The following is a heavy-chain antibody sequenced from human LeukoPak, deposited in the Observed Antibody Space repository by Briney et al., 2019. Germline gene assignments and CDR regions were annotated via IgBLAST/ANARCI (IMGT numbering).Heavy chain of an antibody. D-gene: IGHD2-15*01. CDR2: IYHSGST. CDR1: GYSISSGYY. Sequence: PSETLSLTCAVSGYSISSGYYWGWIRQPPGKGLEWIGSIYHSGSTYYNPSLKSRVTISVDTSKNQFSLKLSSVTAADTAVYYCALYCSGGSCYPAFDPWGQGTLVTVSS. V-gene: IGHV4-38-2*01. CDR3: ALYCSGGSCYPAFDP. J-gene: IGHJ5*02.